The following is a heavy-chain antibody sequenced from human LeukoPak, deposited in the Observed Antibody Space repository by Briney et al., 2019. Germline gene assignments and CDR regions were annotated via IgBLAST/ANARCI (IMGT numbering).Heavy chain of an antibody. Sequence: ASVKVSCKASGYTFTSYDINWVRQATGQGLEWMGWMNPNSGNTNYAQKLQGRVTMTTDTSTSTAYMELRSLRSDDTAVYYCARDTVFGVVIRRYDAFDIWGQGTMVTVSS. CDR3: ARDTVFGVVIRRYDAFDI. J-gene: IGHJ3*02. CDR1: GYTFTSYD. V-gene: IGHV1-18*01. CDR2: MNPNSGNT. D-gene: IGHD3-3*01.